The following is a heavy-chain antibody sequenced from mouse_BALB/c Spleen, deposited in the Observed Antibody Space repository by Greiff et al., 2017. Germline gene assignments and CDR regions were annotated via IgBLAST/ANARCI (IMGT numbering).Heavy chain of an antibody. CDR2: ILPGSGST. CDR3: ARGGNRYDGFAY. D-gene: IGHD2-3*01. Sequence: VQLQQPGAELMKPGASVKISCKATGYTFSSYWIEWVKQRPGHGLEWIGEILPGSGSTNYNEKFKGKATFTADTSSNTAYMQLSSLTSEDSAVYYCARGGNRYDGFAYWGQGTLVTVSA. V-gene: IGHV1-9*01. J-gene: IGHJ3*01. CDR1: GYTFSSYW.